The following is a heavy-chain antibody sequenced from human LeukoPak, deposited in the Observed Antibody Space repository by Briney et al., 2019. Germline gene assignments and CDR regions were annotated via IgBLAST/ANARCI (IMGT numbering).Heavy chain of an antibody. D-gene: IGHD3-16*02. CDR3: ARDGLRLGELSLTEMWY. V-gene: IGHV1-69*13. CDR2: IIPIFGTA. Sequence: SVKVSCKASGGTFSSYAISWVRQAPGQGLEWMGGIIPIFGTANYTQKFQGRVTISADASTSTAYMELSSLRSEDTGVYYCARDGLRLGELSLTEMWYWGQLTPVTVSS. CDR1: GGTFSSYA. J-gene: IGHJ4*02.